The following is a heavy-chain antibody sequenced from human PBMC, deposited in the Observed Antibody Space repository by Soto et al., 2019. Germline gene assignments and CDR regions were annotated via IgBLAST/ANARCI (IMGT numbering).Heavy chain of an antibody. CDR3: AHIDPEIVTVGGHGGFDY. CDR2: LYWDDDK. Sequence: QITLKESGPTLVKPPQTLTLTCTFSGFSLTSGVGVGWIRQPPGKALEWLALLYWDDDKPYSPSLKNRITITKDTSKNQSVLPMTNVGPVDTATYFCAHIDPEIVTVGGHGGFDYWGQETLVTVSS. V-gene: IGHV2-5*02. D-gene: IGHD5-12*01. CDR1: GFSLTSGVG. J-gene: IGHJ4*02.